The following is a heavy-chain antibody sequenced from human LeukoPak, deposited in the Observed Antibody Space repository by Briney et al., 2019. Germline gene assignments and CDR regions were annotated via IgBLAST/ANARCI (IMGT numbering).Heavy chain of an antibody. D-gene: IGHD5-12*01. CDR1: GESFSGYF. J-gene: IGHJ4*02. V-gene: IGHV4-34*01. Sequence: SETLSLTCAVYGESFSGYFWNWIRHPPGKGLEWIGEINHSGSTSNHNPSLKSRVTMSVDTSKNQFSLKLSSVTAADTAVYYCARKSGYARDYWGQGNLVTVSS. CDR2: INHSGSTS. CDR3: ARKSGYARDY.